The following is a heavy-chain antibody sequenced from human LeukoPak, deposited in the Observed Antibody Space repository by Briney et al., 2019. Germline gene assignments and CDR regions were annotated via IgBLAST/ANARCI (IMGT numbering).Heavy chain of an antibody. CDR3: ARIPDSNLIYYYYGMDV. D-gene: IGHD4-11*01. V-gene: IGHV3-30-3*01. J-gene: IGHJ6*02. CDR1: GFTFSSYA. Sequence: GGSLRLSCAASGFTFSSYAMHWVRQAPGKGLEWVAVISYDGSNKYYADSVKGRFTISRDNSKNTLYLQMNSLRAEDTAVYYCARIPDSNLIYYYYGMDVWGQGTTVTVSS. CDR2: ISYDGSNK.